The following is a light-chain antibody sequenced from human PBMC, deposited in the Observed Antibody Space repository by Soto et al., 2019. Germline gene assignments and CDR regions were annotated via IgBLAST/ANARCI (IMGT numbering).Light chain of an antibody. CDR3: QQFSSYPLT. CDR1: QTVRNNY. CDR2: DAS. J-gene: IGKJ4*01. Sequence: EFVFPHSPGTLSLSHGERATLSCMPSQTVRNNYLAWYQQKPGQAPRLLIYDASSRATGIPDRFSGGGSGTDFTLTISRLEPEDFAVYYCQQFSSYPLTFGGGTKVDIK. V-gene: IGKV3-20*01.